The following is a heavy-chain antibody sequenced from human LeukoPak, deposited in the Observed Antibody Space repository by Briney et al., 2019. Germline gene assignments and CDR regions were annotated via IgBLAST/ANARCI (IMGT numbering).Heavy chain of an antibody. J-gene: IGHJ6*03. CDR3: AKGSFYCTSSTCPQYYYYMDV. Sequence: GGSLRLSCAASGFTFTRYGMHWVRQAPGKGLEWVAFVRYDGGEKYYADSVKGRFTISRDDSRNTVFLQMNSLTAEDTAVYYCAKGSFYCTSSTCPQYYYYMDVWGTGTTVTVSS. D-gene: IGHD2/OR15-2a*01. V-gene: IGHV3-30*02. CDR1: GFTFTRYG. CDR2: VRYDGGEK.